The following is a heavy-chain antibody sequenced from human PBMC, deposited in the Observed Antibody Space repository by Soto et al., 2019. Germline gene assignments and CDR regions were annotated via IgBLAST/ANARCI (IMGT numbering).Heavy chain of an antibody. J-gene: IGHJ4*02. V-gene: IGHV3-30-3*01. CDR3: ARFGQGLSIDY. CDR2: ISYDGSNK. Sequence: QVQLVESGGGVVQPGRSLRLSCAASGFTFSSYAMHWVRQAPGKGLEWVAVISYDGSNKYYADSVKGRFTISRDNSKNAWYLQMNSLRAADTAVYYCARFGQGLSIDYWGQGTLVTVSS. D-gene: IGHD6-19*01. CDR1: GFTFSSYA.